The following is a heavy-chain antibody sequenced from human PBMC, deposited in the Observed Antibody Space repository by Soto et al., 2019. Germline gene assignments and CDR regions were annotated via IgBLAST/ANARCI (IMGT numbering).Heavy chain of an antibody. CDR1: GYSISSGYY. V-gene: IGHV4-38-2*01. J-gene: IGHJ6*02. CDR3: ARSRYSSSWYGHYYYGMDV. CDR2: IYHSGST. Sequence: PSETLSLTCAVSGYSISSGYYWGWIRQPPGKGLEWIGSIYHSGSTYYNPSLKSRVTISVDTSKNQFSLKLSSVTAADTAVYYCARSRYSSSWYGHYYYGMDVWGQGTTVTVSS. D-gene: IGHD6-13*01.